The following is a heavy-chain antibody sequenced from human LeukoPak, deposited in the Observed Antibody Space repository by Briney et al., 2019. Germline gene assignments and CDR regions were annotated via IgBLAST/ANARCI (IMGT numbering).Heavy chain of an antibody. CDR1: GFSFSSYA. Sequence: AGGSLRLSCAASGFSFSSYAMSWVRQAPGKGLEWVSSISGSGTNTYYADSVKGRFTISRDKTKDTLYLQMNTLRAEDTAVYYCAKRPSTYCSDGGCYFNYWGQGTLATVSS. CDR3: AKRPSTYCSDGGCYFNY. D-gene: IGHD2-15*01. CDR2: ISGSGTNT. J-gene: IGHJ4*02. V-gene: IGHV3-23*01.